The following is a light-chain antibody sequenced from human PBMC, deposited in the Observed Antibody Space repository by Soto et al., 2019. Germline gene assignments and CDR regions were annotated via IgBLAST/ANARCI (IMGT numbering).Light chain of an antibody. V-gene: IGLV1-44*01. CDR1: SSNIGSIT. CDR3: AAWDDSLNGVV. J-gene: IGLJ2*01. CDR2: SND. Sequence: QSVLTQPPSASGTPGQRVTISCSGSSSNIGSITVNWYQQLPGTAPKLLIYSNDQRPSGVPDRFSGSKSGTSASLAISGLQCEDEADYYCAAWDDSLNGVVIGGGTKLPS.